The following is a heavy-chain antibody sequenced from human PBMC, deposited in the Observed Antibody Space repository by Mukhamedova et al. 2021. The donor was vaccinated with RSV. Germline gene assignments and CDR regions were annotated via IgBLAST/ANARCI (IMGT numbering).Heavy chain of an antibody. J-gene: IGHJ4*02. Sequence: RTHHGDSVKGRFTVSRDNSKNSLSLQMNSLSIEDTAVYYCAKDGEGYWGQGTLVTVSS. V-gene: IGHV3-43*01. D-gene: IGHD2-21*01. CDR2: RT. CDR3: AKDGEGY.